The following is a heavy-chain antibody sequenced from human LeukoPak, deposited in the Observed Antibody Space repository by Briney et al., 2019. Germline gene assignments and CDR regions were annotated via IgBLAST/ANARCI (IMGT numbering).Heavy chain of an antibody. D-gene: IGHD1-1*01. J-gene: IGHJ4*02. CDR3: ARGTQLWPIDY. CDR2: ISYDGGNR. Sequence: GGSLRLSCAASGFTFSGFAMHWVRQPPGKGLEWVAVISYDGGNRYYADSVTGRFTISRDNSKNTVSLQMDSLRTDDTAVYYCARGTQLWPIDYSGQGALVTVSS. CDR1: GFTFSGFA. V-gene: IGHV3-30*01.